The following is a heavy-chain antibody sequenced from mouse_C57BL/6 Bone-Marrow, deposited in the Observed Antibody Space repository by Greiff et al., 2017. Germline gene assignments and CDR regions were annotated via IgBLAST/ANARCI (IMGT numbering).Heavy chain of an antibody. CDR2: TFYSGIT. CDR1: GFSINSDCY. V-gene: IGHV3-3*01. D-gene: IGHD1-1*01. CDR3: ARVVITTVAPYYFDY. J-gene: IGHJ2*01. Sequence: EVQLVESGPSLVRPSQTLSLTCTVTGFSINSDCYWIWIRQFPGNKLEYIGYTFYSGITYYNPSLDSRTYITRDTSKHQFSLKLSSVTTEDTATYYCARVVITTVAPYYFDYWGQGTTLTVSS.